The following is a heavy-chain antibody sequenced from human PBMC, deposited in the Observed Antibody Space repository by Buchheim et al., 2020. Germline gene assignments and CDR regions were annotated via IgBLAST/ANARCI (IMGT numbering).Heavy chain of an antibody. J-gene: IGHJ4*02. V-gene: IGHV3-11*01. Sequence: QEQLVESGGGLVKSGESLRLSCTASGFNLADYYMSWIRQPPGQGLEWVSYINRDGSTIHYADSVKGRVRVSRENAKKSVHHFMDKLRVDDAAVYYCERGYWSGGRSYAYPFDLWGQG. CDR2: INRDGSTI. D-gene: IGHD2-15*01. CDR3: ERGYWSGGRSYAYPFDL. CDR1: GFNLADYY.